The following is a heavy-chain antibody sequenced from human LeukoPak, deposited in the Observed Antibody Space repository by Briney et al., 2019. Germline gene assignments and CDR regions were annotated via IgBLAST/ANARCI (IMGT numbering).Heavy chain of an antibody. CDR3: ARVVRYSSGPLTDLFPYSFDY. D-gene: IGHD6-19*01. CDR2: ISTYNGNT. Sequence: ASVKVSCKASGYTFTSYGISWVRQAPGQGLEWMGWISTYNGNTNYAQKLQGRVTMTTDTSTSTAYMELRSLRSEDTAAYYCARVVRYSSGPLTDLFPYSFDYWGQGTLVTVSS. V-gene: IGHV1-18*01. CDR1: GYTFTSYG. J-gene: IGHJ4*02.